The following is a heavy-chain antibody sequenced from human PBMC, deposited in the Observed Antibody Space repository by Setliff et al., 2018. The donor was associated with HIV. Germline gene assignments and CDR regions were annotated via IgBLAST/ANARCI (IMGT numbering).Heavy chain of an antibody. Sequence: SETLSLTCGVYGGSLSDYYWNWIRQPPGKGLEWIAEINHSGSTNYNPSLKSRATISVDTSQNQLSLKLSSVTAADTAVYYCARTKDCSSSSCPGTHHYYYMDVWGKGTTVTVSS. V-gene: IGHV4-34*01. J-gene: IGHJ6*03. D-gene: IGHD2-2*01. CDR1: GGSLSDYY. CDR2: INHSGST. CDR3: ARTKDCSSSSCPGTHHYYYMDV.